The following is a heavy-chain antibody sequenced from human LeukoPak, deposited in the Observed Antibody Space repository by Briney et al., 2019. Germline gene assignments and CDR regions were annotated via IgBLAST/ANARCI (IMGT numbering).Heavy chain of an antibody. J-gene: IGHJ6*02. Sequence: GESLKISCKGSGYSFTSYWIGWVRQFPGKGLGWMGIIFPGDSDTRYSPSFQGQVTISTDKSISTAYLQWSSLKASDTAMYYCATSTGRTIGGVIVTDYYDGMDVWGQGTPVTVSS. CDR2: IFPGDSDT. CDR1: GYSFTSYW. D-gene: IGHD3-16*02. CDR3: ATSTGRTIGGVIVTDYYDGMDV. V-gene: IGHV5-51*01.